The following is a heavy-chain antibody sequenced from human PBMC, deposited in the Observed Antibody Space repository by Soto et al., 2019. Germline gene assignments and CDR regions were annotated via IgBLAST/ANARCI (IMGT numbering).Heavy chain of an antibody. Sequence: SETLSLTCPVSGGSISSGNYYWTWIRQRPGKGLEWIGYIFHSGRTYFHPSLKSRVTISVDTSKNQFSLNLSSVTAADTAVYYCARDRSTVSYDAFDVWGQGTMVTVSS. CDR3: ARDRSTVSYDAFDV. D-gene: IGHD4-17*01. CDR1: GGSISSGNYY. CDR2: IFHSGRT. V-gene: IGHV4-31*03. J-gene: IGHJ3*01.